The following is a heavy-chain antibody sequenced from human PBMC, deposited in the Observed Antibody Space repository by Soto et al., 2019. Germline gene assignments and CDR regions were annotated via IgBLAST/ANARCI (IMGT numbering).Heavy chain of an antibody. CDR2: IYYSGST. CDR1: GGSISSYY. CDR3: ARRAYYYDSSGYYRVFDY. D-gene: IGHD3-22*01. J-gene: IGHJ4*01. V-gene: IGHV4-59*08. Sequence: SETLSLTCTVSGGSISSYYWSWIRQPPGKGLEWIGYIYYSGSTNYNPSLKSRVTISVDTSKNQFSLKLSSVTAADTAVYYCARRAYYYDSSGYYRVFDYWGHGTLVTVSS.